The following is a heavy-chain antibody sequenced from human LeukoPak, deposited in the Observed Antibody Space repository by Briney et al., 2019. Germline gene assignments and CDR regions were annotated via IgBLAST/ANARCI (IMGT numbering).Heavy chain of an antibody. Sequence: ASVKVSCKASGGTFSSYSISWVGEPPGQGLEGMGGITPIFGTTKYARNFKGRVTITTAGSTSTAYMELKSLRSEDTAVYYCAMGNNFDFFYFDYWGQGTLVSVSS. V-gene: IGHV1-69*05. CDR1: GGTFSSYS. D-gene: IGHD3-9*01. J-gene: IGHJ4*02. CDR3: AMGNNFDFFYFDY. CDR2: ITPIFGTT.